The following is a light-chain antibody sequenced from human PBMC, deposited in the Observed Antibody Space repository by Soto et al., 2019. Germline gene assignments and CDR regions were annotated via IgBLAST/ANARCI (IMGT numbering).Light chain of an antibody. CDR3: QQSYSTPIT. Sequence: QSPSSLPASVGDRVTITCRASQCIRDELGWYQQKPGKAPKLLIYAASSLQSGVPSRFSGSGPGTDFTLTIRSLQPEDFATYDCQQSYSTPITFAQRTRLEI. V-gene: IGKV1-39*01. J-gene: IGKJ5*01. CDR1: QCIRDE. CDR2: AAS.